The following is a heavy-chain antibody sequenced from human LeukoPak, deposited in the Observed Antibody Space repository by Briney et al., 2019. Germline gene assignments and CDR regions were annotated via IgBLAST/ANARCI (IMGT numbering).Heavy chain of an antibody. V-gene: IGHV3-30-3*01. CDR1: GFTFSSYA. D-gene: IGHD6-19*01. CDR2: ISDHGSNK. CDR3: ARDRASAVGVGYAFDI. Sequence: GGSLRLSCAHSGFTFSSYAMHWVRQAPGKGLEWVAVISDHGSNKYYADSMKGRFTNARDNSKNTLYLQMNSLRTEHTAVYYCARDRASAVGVGYAFDIWGQGTMVTVSS. J-gene: IGHJ3*02.